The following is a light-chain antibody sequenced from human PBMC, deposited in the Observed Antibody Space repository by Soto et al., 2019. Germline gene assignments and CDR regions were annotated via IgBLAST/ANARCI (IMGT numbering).Light chain of an antibody. CDR1: QSVSSSY. V-gene: IGKV3-20*01. J-gene: IGKJ5*01. CDR3: QQYGSSPPLT. Sequence: EIVLTQSPGTLSLSPGERATLSCRASQSVSSSYLAWYQQKPGQAPRLLIYGASGRATGIPDRFSGSGSGRDFTLTISRLEPEDFVVYYCQQYGSSPPLTFGHGTRLEIK. CDR2: GAS.